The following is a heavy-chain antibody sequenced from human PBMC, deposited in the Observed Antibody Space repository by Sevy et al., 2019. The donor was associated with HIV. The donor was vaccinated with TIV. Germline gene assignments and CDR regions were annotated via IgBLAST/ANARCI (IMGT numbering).Heavy chain of an antibody. Sequence: SETLSLTCTVSGGSISSDGYYWSWIRQHPGKGLEWIGYIYYNGNSDYNPSLKSRVAISVDTSKNQFSLRLSSVTAADTAVYYCARDSCTSPSCQHWGYYALDVWGQGTTVIVSS. CDR3: ARDSCTSPSCQHWGYYALDV. CDR1: GGSISSDGYY. D-gene: IGHD2-2*01. CDR2: IYYNGNS. J-gene: IGHJ6*02. V-gene: IGHV4-31*03.